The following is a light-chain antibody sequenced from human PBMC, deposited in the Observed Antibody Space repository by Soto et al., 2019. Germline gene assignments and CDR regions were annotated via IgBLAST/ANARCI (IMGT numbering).Light chain of an antibody. V-gene: IGKV1-5*01. J-gene: IGKJ1*01. Sequence: DIQMTQSPSTLSASVGDRVTITCRASQSISDWLAWYQQKPGKAPKLLIYDISNLEIGVPSRFSGSGSRTEFTLTISGLQPDDFATYYCQQYNSYSFGQGTKVDNK. CDR2: DIS. CDR3: QQYNSYS. CDR1: QSISDW.